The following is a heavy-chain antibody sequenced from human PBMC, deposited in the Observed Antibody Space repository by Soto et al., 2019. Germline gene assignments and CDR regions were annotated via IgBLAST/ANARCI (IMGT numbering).Heavy chain of an antibody. CDR1: GFTFSNYG. D-gene: IGHD2-15*01. V-gene: IGHV3-23*01. Sequence: EVQVLESGGGLVQPGGSLRLSCAASGFTFSNYGMSWVRQAPGKGLEWVSSITGSGGRTYYAASVKGRSTISRDNSKNTLYPQPDSLRAEDTAFYYCAKSDCSGGSCYFPFDRWGQRTLVTVSS. CDR3: AKSDCSGGSCYFPFDR. J-gene: IGHJ4*02. CDR2: ITGSGGRT.